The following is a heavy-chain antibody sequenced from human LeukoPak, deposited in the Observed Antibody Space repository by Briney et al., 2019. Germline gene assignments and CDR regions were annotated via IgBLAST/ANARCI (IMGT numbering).Heavy chain of an antibody. J-gene: IGHJ4*02. D-gene: IGHD6-19*01. CDR3: TRHYGWSNYN. V-gene: IGHV3-7*01. Sequence: GGSLRLSCAASGFTFSADWMAWVRQAPGKGLEWVADIKQDGSEKYYVASVKGRFTISRDNSKNSLYLQMNSLRADDTAVYYCTRHYGWSNYNWGQGTLVTVSS. CDR2: IKQDGSEK. CDR1: GFTFSADW.